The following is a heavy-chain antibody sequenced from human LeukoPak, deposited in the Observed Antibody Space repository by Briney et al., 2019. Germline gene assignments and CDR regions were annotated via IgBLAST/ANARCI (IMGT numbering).Heavy chain of an antibody. Sequence: PGGALRLSCAASGFIVSSNYMSWVRQAPGKGLEWVSIIYSGGSTYYADSVKGRFTISRDNSKNTLYLQMNSLRAEDTAVYYCARHLSGDDIWGQGTMVTVSS. CDR2: IYSGGST. J-gene: IGHJ3*02. CDR3: ARHLSGDDI. D-gene: IGHD4-17*01. V-gene: IGHV3-53*01. CDR1: GFIVSSNY.